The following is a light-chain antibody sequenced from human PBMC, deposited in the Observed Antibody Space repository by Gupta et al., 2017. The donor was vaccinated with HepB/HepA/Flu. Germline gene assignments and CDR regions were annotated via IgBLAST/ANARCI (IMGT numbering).Light chain of an antibody. Sequence: QSALTQPASVSGSPGQSITISCTGTSSDVGSFNLVSWYQQHPGKAPKLMIYEVSKRPSGVSNRFSGSKSGNTASLTISGLQAEDEADHYCCSYAGSSTFYVVFGGGTKLTVL. CDR1: SSDVGSFNL. J-gene: IGLJ2*01. CDR3: CSYAGSSTFYVV. CDR2: EVS. V-gene: IGLV2-23*02.